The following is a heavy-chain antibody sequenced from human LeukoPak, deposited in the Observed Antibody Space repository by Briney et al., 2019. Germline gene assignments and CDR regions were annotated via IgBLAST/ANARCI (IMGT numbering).Heavy chain of an antibody. CDR3: AKGGYDSSGYSFDP. V-gene: IGHV3-33*06. CDR1: GFTFSSYG. J-gene: IGHJ5*02. CDR2: IWYDGSNK. Sequence: PGRSLRLSCAASGFTFSSYGMHWVRQAPGKGLEWVAVIWYDGSNKYYADSVKGRFTISRDNSKNTLYLQMNSLRAEDTAVYYCAKGGYDSSGYSFDPWGQGTLVTVSS. D-gene: IGHD3-22*01.